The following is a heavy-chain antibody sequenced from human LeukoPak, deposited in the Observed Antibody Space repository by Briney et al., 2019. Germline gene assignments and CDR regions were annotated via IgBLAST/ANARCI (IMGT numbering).Heavy chain of an antibody. V-gene: IGHV3-30*03. CDR1: GFTFSSYG. CDR2: ISYDGSNK. CDR3: ARESIVGLKGAFDI. D-gene: IGHD1-26*01. Sequence: RGRSLRLSCAASGFTFSSYGMHWVRQAPGKGLEWVAVISYDGSNKYYADSVKGRFTISRDNSKNTLYLQMNSLRAEDTAVYYCARESIVGLKGAFDIWGQGTMVTVSS. J-gene: IGHJ3*02.